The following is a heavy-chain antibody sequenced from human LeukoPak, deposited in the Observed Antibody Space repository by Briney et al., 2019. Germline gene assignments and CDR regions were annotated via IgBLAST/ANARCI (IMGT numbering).Heavy chain of an antibody. Sequence: GGSLRLSCAASGFTFGDYAMSWFRQAPGKGLEWVGFIRSKAYGGTTEYAASVKGRFTISRDDSKSIAYLQMNSLKTEDTAVYYCTRGEYYYDSSGFSKSYYFDYWGQGTLVTVSS. CDR1: GFTFGDYA. D-gene: IGHD3-22*01. CDR2: IRSKAYGGTT. CDR3: TRGEYYYDSSGFSKSYYFDY. V-gene: IGHV3-49*03. J-gene: IGHJ4*02.